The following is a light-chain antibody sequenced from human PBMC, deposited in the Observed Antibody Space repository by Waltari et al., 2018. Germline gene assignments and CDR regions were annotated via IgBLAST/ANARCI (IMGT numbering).Light chain of an antibody. CDR2: WAS. J-gene: IGKJ2*01. CDR1: QSVLYGPNNKNY. Sequence: DIVMTQSPDSLAVSLGERATINCKSIQSVLYGPNNKNYLAWYQQKPGQPPKLLIYWASTRQSGVPDRFSGSGSGTDFTLTISSLHAEDVAVYYCQQYYSTAPDTFGQGTKLEIK. V-gene: IGKV4-1*01. CDR3: QQYYSTAPDT.